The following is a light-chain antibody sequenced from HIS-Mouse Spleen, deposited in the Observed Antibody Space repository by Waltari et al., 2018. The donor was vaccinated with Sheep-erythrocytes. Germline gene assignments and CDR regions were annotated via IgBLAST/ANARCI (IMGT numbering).Light chain of an antibody. Sequence: DIQMTQSPSSLSASVGDRVTITCRASQSISSYLNWYQQKPGKAPKLLIYDASSLQSGVPSRFSSSGSGTDCTLTNSSLQPEDFATYYCQQSYSTPPLTFGGGTKVEIK. V-gene: IGKV1-39*01. CDR3: QQSYSTPPLT. J-gene: IGKJ4*01. CDR2: DAS. CDR1: QSISSY.